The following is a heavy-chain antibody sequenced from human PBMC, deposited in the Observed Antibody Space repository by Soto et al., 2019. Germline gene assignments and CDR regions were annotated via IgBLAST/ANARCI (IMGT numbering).Heavy chain of an antibody. Sequence: SAKASFKASSYIFTGYHIHWVRQAPGRGREWMGWINPNSGDTEYAQNFQGRVTMTRDTSFNLVYMEMSGLMSDDTAVYYCARDARGTRGFDEMDIWGQGTTVTVSS. D-gene: IGHD3-9*01. CDR3: ARDARGTRGFDEMDI. J-gene: IGHJ6*02. V-gene: IGHV1-2*02. CDR1: SYIFTGYH. CDR2: INPNSGDT.